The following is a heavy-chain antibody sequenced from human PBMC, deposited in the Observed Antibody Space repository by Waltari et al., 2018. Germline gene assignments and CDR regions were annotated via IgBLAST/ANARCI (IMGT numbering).Heavy chain of an antibody. V-gene: IGHV4-34*01. CDR3: ARERRITMIVVVIRGFDY. Sequence: QVQLQQWGAGLLKPSETLSLTCAVYGGSFSGYYWSWIRQTPGQGLEWIGEINHSGSTNYNPSLKSRVTISVDTSKNQFSLKLSSVTAADTAVYYCARERRITMIVVVIRGFDYWGQGTLVTVSS. D-gene: IGHD3-22*01. CDR1: GGSFSGYY. J-gene: IGHJ4*02. CDR2: INHSGST.